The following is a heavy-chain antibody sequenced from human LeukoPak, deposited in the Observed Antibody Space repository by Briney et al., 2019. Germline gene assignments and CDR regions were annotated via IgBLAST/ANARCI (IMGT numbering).Heavy chain of an antibody. CDR1: GGSISSYY. V-gene: IGHV4-4*07. J-gene: IGHJ2*01. CDR3: ARVTREAARYWYFDL. CDR2: IHTSGST. D-gene: IGHD6-6*01. Sequence: SETLSLTCTVSGGSISSYYWSWIRQPAGKGLEWIGRIHTSGSTNYNPSLKSRVTMSVDTSKNQFSLKLSSVTAADTAVYFCARVTREAARYWYFDLWGRGTLVTVSS.